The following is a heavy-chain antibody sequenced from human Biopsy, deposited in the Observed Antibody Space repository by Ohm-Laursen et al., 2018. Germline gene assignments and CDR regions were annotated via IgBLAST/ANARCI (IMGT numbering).Heavy chain of an antibody. CDR3: AKDRYNYTPIGGFSMDV. D-gene: IGHD5-18*01. Sequence: FLRLSCAASGFTFSSYAMSWVRQAPGKGLEWVSVINSSGGSTSYADSVKGRFTISRDNSRDTLYLQMSSLRAEDTAVYYCAKDRYNYTPIGGFSMDVWGQGTTVTVSS. V-gene: IGHV3-23*01. CDR2: INSSGGST. CDR1: GFTFSSYA. J-gene: IGHJ6*02.